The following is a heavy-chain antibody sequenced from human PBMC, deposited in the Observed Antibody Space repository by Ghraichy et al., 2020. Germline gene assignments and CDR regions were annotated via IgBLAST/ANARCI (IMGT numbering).Heavy chain of an antibody. CDR1: GGSISSDSYY. CDR3: ARVSVGSSYYFYYMDV. J-gene: IGHJ6*03. Sequence: SQTLSLTCTVSGGSISSDSYYWSWIRQPAGKGLEWVGRISNSGSTNYNPSLKSRVTMSVDTSKNQFSLKLNSVTAADTAVYYCARVSVGSSYYFYYMDVWGKGTTVAVSS. CDR2: ISNSGST. D-gene: IGHD1-14*01. V-gene: IGHV4-61*02.